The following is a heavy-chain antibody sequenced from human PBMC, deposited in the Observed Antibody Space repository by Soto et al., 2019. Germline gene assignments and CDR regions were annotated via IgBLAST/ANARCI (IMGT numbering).Heavy chain of an antibody. CDR2: ISWNSGNI. D-gene: IGHD3-16*01. CDR3: ARGLSAVHSYLDY. V-gene: IGHV3-9*01. CDR1: GFTFDDYV. J-gene: IGHJ4*02. Sequence: EVQLVESGGGLVQPGRSLRLSCVASGFTFDDYVMHWVRQVPGKGLEWVSGISWNSGNIDYEDSVKGRFTISRDNAMNSLYLQMNSLRPEDTALYYCARGLSAVHSYLDYWGQGTLVTVSS.